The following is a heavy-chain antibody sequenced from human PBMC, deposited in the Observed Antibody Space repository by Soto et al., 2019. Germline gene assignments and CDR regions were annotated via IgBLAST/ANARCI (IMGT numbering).Heavy chain of an antibody. CDR2: ISGSGGST. D-gene: IGHD3-22*01. CDR1: GFPFSSYA. Sequence: GGSLRLSCAASGFPFSSYAMSWVRQAPGKGLEWVSAISGSGGSTYYADSVKGRFTISRDNSKNTLYLQMNSLRAEDTAVYYCAKAARRVTMIVVVIYFDYWGQGTLVTVSS. J-gene: IGHJ4*02. CDR3: AKAARRVTMIVVVIYFDY. V-gene: IGHV3-23*01.